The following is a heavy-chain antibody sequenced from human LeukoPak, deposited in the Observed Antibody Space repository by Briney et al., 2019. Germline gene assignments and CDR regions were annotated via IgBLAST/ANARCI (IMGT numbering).Heavy chain of an antibody. D-gene: IGHD3-9*01. Sequence: SETLSLTCTVSGGSISSSSYYWGWIRQPPGKGLEWIGSIYYSGSTYYNPSLKSRVTISVDTSKNQFSLKLSSVTAADTAVYYCAVAGYREYRAFDIWGQGTMVTVSS. V-gene: IGHV4-39*01. CDR1: GGSISSSSYY. CDR3: AVAGYREYRAFDI. CDR2: IYYSGST. J-gene: IGHJ3*02.